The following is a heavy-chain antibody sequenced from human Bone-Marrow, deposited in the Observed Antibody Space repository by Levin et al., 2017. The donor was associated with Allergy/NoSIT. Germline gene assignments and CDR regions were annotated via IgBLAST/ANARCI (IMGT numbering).Heavy chain of an antibody. D-gene: IGHD6-6*01. Sequence: GGSLRLSCAASGFTFDDYAMHWVRQAPGKGLEWVSGISWNSGSIGYADSVKGRFTISRDNAKNSLYLQMNSLRAEDTALYYCAKDSSIAARPDQVGMDVWGQGTTVTVSS. CDR1: GFTFDDYA. V-gene: IGHV3-9*01. CDR3: AKDSSIAARPDQVGMDV. CDR2: ISWNSGSI. J-gene: IGHJ6*02.